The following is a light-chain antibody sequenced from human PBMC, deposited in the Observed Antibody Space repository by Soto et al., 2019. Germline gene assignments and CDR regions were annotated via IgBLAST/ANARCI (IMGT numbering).Light chain of an antibody. V-gene: IGKV1-9*01. CDR1: QAVPNN. Sequence: DIPMTQSPSTLSVSVGDRVTITCRPSQAVPNNMAWYQQKPGKPPKLLIYEESTLHSGVPSRFSGRKSGTQFTLTIDSLQPEDFATYYCQQVKTYPRTFGGGTKVDIK. CDR2: EES. J-gene: IGKJ4*01. CDR3: QQVKTYPRT.